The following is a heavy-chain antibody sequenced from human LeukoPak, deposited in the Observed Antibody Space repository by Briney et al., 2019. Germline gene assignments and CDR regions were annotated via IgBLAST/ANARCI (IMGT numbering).Heavy chain of an antibody. CDR2: ISIRGTTI. V-gene: IGHV3-48*03. CDR3: ARDPRGMDV. J-gene: IGHJ6*02. Sequence: AGGSLRLSCAASGFTFSSYEMNWVRQAPGKGLEWIPYISIRGTTIYYADSVKGRFTISRDNAKNSLYLQMNSLRVEDTAVYYCARDPRGMDVWGQGTTVTVSS. CDR1: GFTFSSYE. D-gene: IGHD3-16*01.